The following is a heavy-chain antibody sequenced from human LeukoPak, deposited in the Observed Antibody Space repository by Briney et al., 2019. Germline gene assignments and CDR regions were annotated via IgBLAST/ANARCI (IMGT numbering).Heavy chain of an antibody. CDR1: GFTFSSYA. CDR3: AKDPYCSSTSCSMAPFDY. Sequence: PGGSLRLSCAASGFTFSSYAMSWDRQAPGKGLEWVSAISGSGGSTYYADSVKGRFTISRDNSKNTLYLQMNSLRAEDTAVYYCAKDPYCSSTSCSMAPFDYWGQGTLVTVSS. J-gene: IGHJ4*02. D-gene: IGHD2-2*01. V-gene: IGHV3-23*01. CDR2: ISGSGGST.